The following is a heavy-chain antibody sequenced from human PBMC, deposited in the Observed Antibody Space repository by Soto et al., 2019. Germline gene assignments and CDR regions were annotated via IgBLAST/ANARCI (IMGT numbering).Heavy chain of an antibody. V-gene: IGHV3-21*01. J-gene: IGHJ4*02. CDR1: GFTFSSYS. CDR2: ISSSSSYI. CDR3: ARGAYDRNFDY. Sequence: EVQLVESGGGLVKPGGSLRLSCAASGFTFSSYSMNWVRQAPGKGLEWVSSISSSSSYIYYADSVKGRFTISRDNAKNSLYRQMNSLRAEDTAVYYCARGAYDRNFDYWGQGTLVTVSS. D-gene: IGHD3-9*01.